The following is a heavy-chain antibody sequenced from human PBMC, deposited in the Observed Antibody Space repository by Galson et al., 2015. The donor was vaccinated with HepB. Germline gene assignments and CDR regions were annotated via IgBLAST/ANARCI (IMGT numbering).Heavy chain of an antibody. CDR1: GGSISSYY. V-gene: IGHV4-59*08. CDR2: VYYSGST. Sequence: ETLSLTCTVSGGSISSYYWSWIRQPPGKGLEWIGYVYYSGSTNYNPSLKSRVTISIDTSKNQFSLRLNSVTAADTAVYYCARLDGVRKDFDYWGQGTLVTVSS. J-gene: IGHJ4*02. CDR3: ARLDGVRKDFDY. D-gene: IGHD2-2*03.